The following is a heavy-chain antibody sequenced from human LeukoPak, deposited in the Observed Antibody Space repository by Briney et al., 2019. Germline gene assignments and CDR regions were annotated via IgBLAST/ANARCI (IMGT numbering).Heavy chain of an antibody. CDR2: INPNSGGT. CDR1: GYTFTGYY. Sequence: GASVKVSCKASGYTFTGYYMHWVRQAPRQGLEWMGRINPNSGGTNYAQKFQGRVTMTRDTSISTAYMELSRLRSDDTAVYYCARDLRGSYSVDYWGQGTLVTVSS. CDR3: ARDLRGSYSVDY. V-gene: IGHV1-2*06. J-gene: IGHJ4*02. D-gene: IGHD1-26*01.